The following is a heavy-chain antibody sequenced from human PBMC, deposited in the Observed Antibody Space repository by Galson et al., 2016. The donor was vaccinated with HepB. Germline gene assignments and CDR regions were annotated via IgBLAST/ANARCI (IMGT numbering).Heavy chain of an antibody. CDR3: AVIAVAGGTSDY. CDR1: GFAFRTYS. J-gene: IGHJ4*02. Sequence: SLRLSCAASGFAFRTYSMNWVRQTPGKGLEWVSAMDILGDGYYSDSVKGRFTISRENAKSSLYLHMNSLRAEDTALYYCAVIAVAGGTSDYWGQGTLVTVSS. V-gene: IGHV3-13*01. D-gene: IGHD6-19*01. CDR2: MDILGDG.